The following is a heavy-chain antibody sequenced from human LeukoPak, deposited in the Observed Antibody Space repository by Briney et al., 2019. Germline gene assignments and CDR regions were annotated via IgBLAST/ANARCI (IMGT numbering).Heavy chain of an antibody. Sequence: SETLSLTCTVSGGSISSYYWSWIRQPPGKGLEWIGYIYYSGSTNYNPSLKSRVTISVDTSKNQFSLKLSSVTAADTAVYYCARVSAMVLSKTYYFDYWGQGTLVTVSS. CDR2: IYYSGST. CDR3: ARVSAMVLSKTYYFDY. D-gene: IGHD5-18*01. J-gene: IGHJ4*02. V-gene: IGHV4-59*01. CDR1: GGSISSYY.